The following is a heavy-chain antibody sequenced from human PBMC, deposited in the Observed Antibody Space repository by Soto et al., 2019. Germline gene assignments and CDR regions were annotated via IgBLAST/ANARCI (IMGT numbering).Heavy chain of an antibody. J-gene: IGHJ6*02. CDR1: GFTFRDSF. CDR3: ARDMKFENDGGYYYYGMDV. Sequence: VRLSCAASGFTFRDSFMSWVRQAPGKGLEWVANIKEDGSEKYYADSVRGRYTISRDNAKDSLSLQMNSLRGDDTAVYFCARDMKFENDGGYYYYGMDVWRPRTTVTVSS. CDR2: IKEDGSEK. V-gene: IGHV3-7*01. D-gene: IGHD1-1*01.